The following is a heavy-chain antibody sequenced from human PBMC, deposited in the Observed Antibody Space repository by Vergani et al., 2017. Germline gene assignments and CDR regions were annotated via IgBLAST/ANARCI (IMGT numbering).Heavy chain of an antibody. J-gene: IGHJ4*02. V-gene: IGHV4-34*01. CDR3: ARGELTGDFFDY. Sequence: QVQLQQWGAGLLKPSETLSLTCAVYGGSFSGYYWSWIRQPPGKGLEWIGEINHSGSTNYNPSLKSRVTISVDTSKNQFSLKLSSVTAADTAVYYCARGELTGDFFDYWGQGTLVTVSS. CDR1: GGSFSGYY. CDR2: INHSGST. D-gene: IGHD7-27*01.